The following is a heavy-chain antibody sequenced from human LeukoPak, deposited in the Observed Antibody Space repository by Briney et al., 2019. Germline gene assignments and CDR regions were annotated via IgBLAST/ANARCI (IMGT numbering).Heavy chain of an antibody. CDR1: GYTFTGYY. J-gene: IGHJ4*02. Sequence: ASVKVSCKASGYTFTGYYMHWVRQAPGQGLEWMGWINPNSGGTNYAQKFQGRVTMTRDTSISTAYMELSRLRSDDTAVYYCAREKSSAAAPIGHFDYWGQGTLVTVSS. V-gene: IGHV1-2*02. CDR3: AREKSSAAAPIGHFDY. CDR2: INPNSGGT. D-gene: IGHD6-13*01.